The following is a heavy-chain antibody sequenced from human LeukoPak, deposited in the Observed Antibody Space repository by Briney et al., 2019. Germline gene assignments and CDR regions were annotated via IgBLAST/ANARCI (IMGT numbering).Heavy chain of an antibody. Sequence: SETLSLTCAVYGGSFSGYYWSWIRQPPGNGLEWIGEINHSGSTNYNPSLKSRVTVSVDTSKNQFSLKLSSVTAADTAVYYCARVPGGALNWFDPWGQGTLVTVSS. J-gene: IGHJ5*02. CDR2: INHSGST. V-gene: IGHV4-34*01. CDR1: GGSFSGYY. D-gene: IGHD1-1*01. CDR3: ARVPGGALNWFDP.